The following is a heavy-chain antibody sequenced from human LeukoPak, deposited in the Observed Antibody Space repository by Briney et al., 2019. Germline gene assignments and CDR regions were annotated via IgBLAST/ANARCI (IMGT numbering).Heavy chain of an antibody. V-gene: IGHV4-34*01. J-gene: IGHJ5*02. CDR2: INHSGST. Sequence: PSETLSLTCAVYGGSFSGYYCNWIRQPPGKGLEWIGEINHSGSTNYNTSLKSRVTMSVDTSKNQYSLKLNSVTAADTAVYYCARGGYSYGSVTYNWFDPWGQGALVTVSS. CDR3: ARGGYSYGSVTYNWFDP. D-gene: IGHD5-18*01. CDR1: GGSFSGYY.